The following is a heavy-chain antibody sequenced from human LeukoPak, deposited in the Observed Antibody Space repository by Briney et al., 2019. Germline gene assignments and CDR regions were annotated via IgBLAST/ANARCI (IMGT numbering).Heavy chain of an antibody. V-gene: IGHV3-23*01. J-gene: IGHJ4*02. CDR1: GFTFSSYA. D-gene: IGHD2-2*01. CDR2: ISGSGVGT. Sequence: GGSLRLSCAASGFTFSSYAMSWVRQAPGEGLEWVSTISGSGVGTYYADSVRGRFTISRDNSKNTLYLQMNSLRAEDTAVYYCATSKIVVVPAAKDYWGQGTLVTVSS. CDR3: ATSKIVVVPAAKDY.